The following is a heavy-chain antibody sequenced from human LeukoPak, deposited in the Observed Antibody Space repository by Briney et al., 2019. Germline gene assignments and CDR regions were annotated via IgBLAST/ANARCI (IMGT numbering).Heavy chain of an antibody. CDR2: IYYSGST. Sequence: PSETLSLTCSVSGGSLSSYYWSWIRQPPGKGLEWIGYIYYSGSTNYNPSLKSRVTISVDTSKNQFSLKLSSVTAADTAVYYCAAAAHYNWFDPWGQGTLVTVSS. D-gene: IGHD6-25*01. V-gene: IGHV4-59*01. CDR1: GGSLSSYY. CDR3: AAAAHYNWFDP. J-gene: IGHJ5*02.